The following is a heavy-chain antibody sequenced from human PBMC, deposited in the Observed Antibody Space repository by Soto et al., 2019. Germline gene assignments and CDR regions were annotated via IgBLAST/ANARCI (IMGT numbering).Heavy chain of an antibody. CDR2: ISYDGSNK. V-gene: IGHV3-30-3*01. D-gene: IGHD2-21*01. Sequence: PGGSLRLSCAASGFTFSSYAMHWVRQAPGKGLEWVAVISYDGSNKYYADSVKGRFTISRDNSKNTLYLQMNSLRAEDTAVYYCARDRDRSKKSRFDYWGQGTLVTVSS. CDR3: ARDRDRSKKSRFDY. J-gene: IGHJ4*02. CDR1: GFTFSSYA.